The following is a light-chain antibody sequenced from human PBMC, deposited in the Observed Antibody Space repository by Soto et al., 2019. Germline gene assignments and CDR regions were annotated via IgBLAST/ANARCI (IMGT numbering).Light chain of an antibody. CDR2: GVR. Sequence: QSVLTQPASVSGSPGQSITISCTGTNSDVGGYDYVSWYQQYPGKAPKVIIYGVRKRPSGISNRFSGSKSGNMASLTISGLQAVDEADYYCSSYTDSATRVFGTGTKVTVL. CDR1: NSDVGGYDY. J-gene: IGLJ1*01. V-gene: IGLV2-14*01. CDR3: SSYTDSATRV.